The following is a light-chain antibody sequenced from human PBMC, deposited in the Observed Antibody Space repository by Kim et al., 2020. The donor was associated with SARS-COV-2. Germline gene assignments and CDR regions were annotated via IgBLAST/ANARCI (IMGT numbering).Light chain of an antibody. CDR2: GAS. Sequence: SLSPGERATLAGRASQSSSGYLAWYQHKRGQAPRLLVFGASRRATGIPDRFSGSGSGTDFTLTISRLEPEDFAVYYCHQYVTSPYTFGQGTKLEI. CDR1: QSSSGY. CDR3: HQYVTSPYT. V-gene: IGKV3-20*01. J-gene: IGKJ2*01.